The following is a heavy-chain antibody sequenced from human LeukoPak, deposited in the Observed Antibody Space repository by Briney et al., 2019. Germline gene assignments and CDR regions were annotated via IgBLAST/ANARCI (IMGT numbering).Heavy chain of an antibody. CDR3: ARLYDSSGYPDYMDV. J-gene: IGHJ6*03. D-gene: IGHD3-22*01. Sequence: SETLSLTCTVSGGSISSYYWSWIRQPPGKGLEWIGFIYYSGSTNYNPSLKSRVTISVDTSKNQFSLKLISVTAADSAVYYCARLYDSSGYPDYMDVWGKGTTVTVSS. CDR1: GGSISSYY. V-gene: IGHV4-59*08. CDR2: IYYSGST.